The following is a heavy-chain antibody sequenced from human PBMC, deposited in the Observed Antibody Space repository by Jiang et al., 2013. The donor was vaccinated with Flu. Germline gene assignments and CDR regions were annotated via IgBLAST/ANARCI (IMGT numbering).Heavy chain of an antibody. CDR1: GFQFEADA. Sequence: VQLLESGGGLVQPGKSLRLSCEASGFQFEADAMHWVRQPPGKGLEWVSGIGWNSASISYADSVKGRFTVSRDNAKRILYLDMNSLKVEDTALYYCAKDRFGSTTFYYGLDVWGQGTTVIVSS. V-gene: IGHV3-9*01. CDR2: IGWNSASI. CDR3: AKDRFGSTTFYYGLDV. D-gene: IGHD3-16*01. J-gene: IGHJ6*02.